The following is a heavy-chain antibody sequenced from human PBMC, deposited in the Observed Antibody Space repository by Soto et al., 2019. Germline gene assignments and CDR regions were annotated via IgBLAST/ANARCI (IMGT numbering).Heavy chain of an antibody. CDR2: VSSSGSTI. J-gene: IGHJ3*02. V-gene: IGHV3-11*01. Sequence: QVQLVESGGGLVKPGGSLRLSCAASGFTFSDYYMSWIRQAPGKGLEWVSYVSSSGSTIYYADSVKGRFTISRDNDTNSLYLQMNSLRAEDTAVYYCARVRGRKEQQPGGYDAFDIWGQGTMVTVSS. CDR3: ARVRGRKEQQPGGYDAFDI. D-gene: IGHD6-13*01. CDR1: GFTFSDYY.